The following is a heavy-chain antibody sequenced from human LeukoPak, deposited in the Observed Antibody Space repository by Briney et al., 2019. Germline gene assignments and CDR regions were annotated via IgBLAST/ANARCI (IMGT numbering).Heavy chain of an antibody. V-gene: IGHV4-34*01. CDR2: INDSGGV. J-gene: IGHJ4*02. Sequence: PSETLSLTCAVYSGSFSGYYWSWIRQPPGKGLEWIGEINDSGGVNCNPSLKNRVTLSVDTSKNQFSLRLSSVAAADTAVYYCARRLVDSGASQVSDDWGQGTLVTVSS. CDR1: SGSFSGYY. D-gene: IGHD2-15*01. CDR3: ARRLVDSGASQVSDD.